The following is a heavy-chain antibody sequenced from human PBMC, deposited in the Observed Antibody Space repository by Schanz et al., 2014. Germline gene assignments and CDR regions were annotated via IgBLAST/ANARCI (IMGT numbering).Heavy chain of an antibody. CDR2: SRNKGHSYTS. CDR3: ARRNFYDKSAAFDY. D-gene: IGHD3-9*01. CDR1: GFTFSDYY. Sequence: VQLVESGGGLVKPGGSLRLSCAASGFTFSDYYMDWVRQAPGKGLEWVGHSRNKGHSYTSEYAASVKGRFTISRDESESSLYLQMDSLKTEDTAVYYCARRNFYDKSAAFDYWGQGSLVTVSS. J-gene: IGHJ4*02. V-gene: IGHV3-72*01.